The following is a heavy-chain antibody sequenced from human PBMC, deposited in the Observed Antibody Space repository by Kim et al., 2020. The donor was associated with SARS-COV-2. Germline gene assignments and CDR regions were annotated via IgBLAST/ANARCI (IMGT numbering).Heavy chain of an antibody. V-gene: IGHV4-4*02. D-gene: IGHD3-10*01. CDR2: IGHSGNT. Sequence: SETLSLTCAVSGGPIDSSNGWSWVRRPPVQGLEWIGDIGHSGNTNYNPSLKSRVTMSVDKSKNQFSLKLTSVTAADTAMYYCARDGRMEPKGSKFYWFDPWGQGILVTVSS. CDR1: GGPIDSSNG. CDR3: ARDGRMEPKGSKFYWFDP. J-gene: IGHJ5*01.